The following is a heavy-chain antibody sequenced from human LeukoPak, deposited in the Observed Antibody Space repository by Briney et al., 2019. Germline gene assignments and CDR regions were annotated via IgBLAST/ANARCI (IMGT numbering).Heavy chain of an antibody. CDR3: ATGTTVKSLNWFDP. CDR1: GGSISSGNSY. V-gene: IGHV4-39*07. Sequence: PSETLSLTCTVSGGSISSGNSYWGWVRQPLGKGLEWIGSIDNSGNTYYNPSLKSRVTISVDTSKNQFSLKLSSVTAADTAVYYCATGTTVKSLNWFDPWGQGTLVTVSS. J-gene: IGHJ5*02. D-gene: IGHD4-11*01. CDR2: IDNSGNT.